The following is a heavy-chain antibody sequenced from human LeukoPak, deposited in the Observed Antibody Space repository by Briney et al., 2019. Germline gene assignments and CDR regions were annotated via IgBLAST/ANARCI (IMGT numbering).Heavy chain of an antibody. V-gene: IGHV3-48*01. CDR2: ISSSSSTI. CDR3: ASIYSSSSRIFDY. Sequence: PGGSLRLSGAASGFTFRSYGMHWVRQAPGKGLEGVSYISSSSSTIYYAASVKGRFTISRDNAKNSLYLQMNSLRAEDTAVYYCASIYSSSSRIFDYWGQGTLVTVSS. CDR1: GFTFRSYG. D-gene: IGHD6-6*01. J-gene: IGHJ4*02.